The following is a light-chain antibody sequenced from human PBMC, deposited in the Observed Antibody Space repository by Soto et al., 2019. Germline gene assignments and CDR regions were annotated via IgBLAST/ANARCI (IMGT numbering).Light chain of an antibody. Sequence: DFPLTRSPSTLSGSVGAMVTITCRASQTISSWLAWYQQKPGKAPKFLIYKASTLKSGVPSRFSGSGSGTEFTLTISSLQPDDFATYYCQQYNSYSEAFGQGTKVDIK. J-gene: IGKJ1*01. CDR2: KAS. V-gene: IGKV1-5*03. CDR1: QTISSW. CDR3: QQYNSYSEA.